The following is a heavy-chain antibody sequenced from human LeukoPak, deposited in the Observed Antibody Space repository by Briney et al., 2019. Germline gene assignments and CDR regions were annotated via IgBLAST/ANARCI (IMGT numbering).Heavy chain of an antibody. Sequence: GGSVRLSCAASGFTFSSYSMNWVRQAPGKGLEWVSSISSSSSYIYYADSVKGRFTISRDNAKNSLYLQMNSLRAEDTAVYYCARGSTLGITMVRGANWFDPWGQETLVTVSS. CDR3: ARGSTLGITMVRGANWFDP. D-gene: IGHD3-10*01. CDR2: ISSSSSYI. CDR1: GFTFSSYS. J-gene: IGHJ5*02. V-gene: IGHV3-21*01.